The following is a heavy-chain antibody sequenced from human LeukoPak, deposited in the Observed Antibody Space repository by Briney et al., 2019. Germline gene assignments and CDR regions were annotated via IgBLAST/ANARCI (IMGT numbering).Heavy chain of an antibody. CDR1: GGSISSYY. CDR3: ARTTVTTYSLAHDAFDI. J-gene: IGHJ3*02. CDR2: IYTSGST. V-gene: IGHV4-4*07. D-gene: IGHD4-17*01. Sequence: SETLSLTCTVSGGSISSYYWSWIRQPAGKGLEWIGRIYTSGSTNYNPSLKSRVTMSVDTSKNQFSLKLSSVTAADTAVYYCARTTVTTYSLAHDAFDIWGQVTMVTVSS.